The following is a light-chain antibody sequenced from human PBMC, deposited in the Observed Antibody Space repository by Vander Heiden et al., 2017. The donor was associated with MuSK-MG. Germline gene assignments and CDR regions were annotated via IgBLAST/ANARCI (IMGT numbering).Light chain of an antibody. CDR3: QQLNSYLPLT. Sequence: DLPLTQSPASLSASSGERVTITCRASQGIISYLSWYQQKPGKAPKLLIYAASTLQSGVPSRCSGRRSGTEYTLTISSLQPEDVATNYCQQLNSYLPLTFGGGTKVEIK. V-gene: IGKV1-9*01. J-gene: IGKJ4*01. CDR1: QGIISY. CDR2: AAS.